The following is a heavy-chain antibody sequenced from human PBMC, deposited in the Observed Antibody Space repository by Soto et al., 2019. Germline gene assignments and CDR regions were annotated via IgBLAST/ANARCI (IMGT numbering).Heavy chain of an antibody. J-gene: IGHJ3*02. D-gene: IGHD5-18*01. CDR1: GGSISSYY. V-gene: IGHV4-59*01. CDR3: ARDPGIQIDAFDI. CDR2: IYYSGST. Sequence: SETLSLTCTVAGGSISSYYWSWIRQPPGKGLEWIGYIYYSGSTNYNPSLKSRVTISVDTSKNQFSLKLSSVTAADTAVYYCARDPGIQIDAFDIWGQGTMV.